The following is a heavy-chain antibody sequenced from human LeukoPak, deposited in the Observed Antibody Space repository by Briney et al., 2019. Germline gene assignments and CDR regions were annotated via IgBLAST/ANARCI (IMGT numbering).Heavy chain of an antibody. CDR2: IYSGGST. V-gene: IGHV3-66*02. D-gene: IGHD6-19*01. Sequence: GGSLRLSCAASGFMFRNYWMSWVRQAPGKGLEWVSVIYSGGSTYYADSVKGRFTISRDNSKNTLYLQMNSLRAEDTAVYYCARDLSSGWYDYWGQGTLVTVSS. J-gene: IGHJ4*02. CDR1: GFMFRNYW. CDR3: ARDLSSGWYDY.